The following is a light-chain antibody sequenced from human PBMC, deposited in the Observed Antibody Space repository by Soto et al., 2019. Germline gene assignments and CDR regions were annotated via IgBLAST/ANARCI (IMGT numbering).Light chain of an antibody. CDR3: SSYTSTITPCV. Sequence: QSVLTQPASVSGSPGQSITISFTGTSSDVGGYNYVSWYQHHPGKAPKLIIYEVSHRPSGASNHFSGYKSGNTASLTISGLQAEDEADYYCSSYTSTITPCVFGTGTKVTVL. V-gene: IGLV2-14*01. CDR2: EVS. J-gene: IGLJ1*01. CDR1: SSDVGGYNY.